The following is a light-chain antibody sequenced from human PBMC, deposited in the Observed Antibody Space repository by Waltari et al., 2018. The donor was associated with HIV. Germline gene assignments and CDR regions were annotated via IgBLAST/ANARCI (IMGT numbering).Light chain of an antibody. CDR3: GTWESSLGAAV. CDR1: RSNLRHYL. J-gene: IGLJ2*01. V-gene: IGLV1-51*01. Sequence: QSLFPHPPPVPSASRLTVTLSCSRTRSNLRHYLVLLYQQPPGTAPRLLIYDTNKRPSEIPDRFSGSKSGASATLDITGLQTGDEADYYCGTWESSLGAAVFGGGTKLAVL. CDR2: DTN.